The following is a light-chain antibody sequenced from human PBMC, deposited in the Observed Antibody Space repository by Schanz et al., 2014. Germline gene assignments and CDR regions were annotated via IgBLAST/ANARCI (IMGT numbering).Light chain of an antibody. J-gene: IGLJ3*02. CDR1: SSDVGGYNY. CDR3: CSYAGSANLR. CDR2: EVN. V-gene: IGLV2-8*01. Sequence: QSVLTQPPSASGSPGQSVTISCTGTSSDVGGYNYVSWYQQHPGKAPKLMIYEVNKRPSGVPDRFTGSKSGNTASLTISGLQAEDEADYYCCSYAGSANLRFGGGTQLTVL.